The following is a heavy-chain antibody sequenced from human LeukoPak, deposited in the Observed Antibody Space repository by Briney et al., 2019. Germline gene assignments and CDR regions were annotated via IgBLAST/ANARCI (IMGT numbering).Heavy chain of an antibody. CDR2: IFYSGST. CDR1: SGSISTSNYY. CDR3: ARGRLGDY. V-gene: IGHV4-39*07. D-gene: IGHD3-16*01. J-gene: IGHJ4*02. Sequence: SETLSLTCTVSSGSISTSNYYWGWVRQPPGKALEWIGNIFYSGSTYYSPSLKSRVTISLDTSKNQFSLKLSSVTAADTAVYYCARGRLGDYWGQGTLVTVSS.